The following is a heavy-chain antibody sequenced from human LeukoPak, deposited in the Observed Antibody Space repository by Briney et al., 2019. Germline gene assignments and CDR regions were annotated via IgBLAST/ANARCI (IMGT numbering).Heavy chain of an antibody. CDR3: ARGDSSGYYYYFDY. D-gene: IGHD3-22*01. CDR1: GFTFSSYD. Sequence: GGSLRLSCAASGFTFSSYDMHWVRQAPGKGLEWVAVISYDGSNKYYADSVKGRFTISRDNSKNTLYLQMNSLRAEDTAVYYCARGDSSGYYYYFDYWGQGTLVTVSS. V-gene: IGHV3-30-3*01. CDR2: ISYDGSNK. J-gene: IGHJ4*02.